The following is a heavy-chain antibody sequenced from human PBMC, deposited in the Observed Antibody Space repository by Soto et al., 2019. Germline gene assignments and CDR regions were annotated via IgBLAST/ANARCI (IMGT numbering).Heavy chain of an antibody. D-gene: IGHD3-22*01. V-gene: IGHV4-34*01. CDR2: INHSGST. CDR1: GGFFSGYY. Sequence: SETLSLTCAVYGGFFSGYYWSWIRQPPGKGLEWIGEINHSGSTNYNPSLRSRVTISVDTSKNQFSLKLSSVTAADTAVYYCASIRVSLYYFDYRGQGTLVTVS. J-gene: IGHJ4*02. CDR3: ASIRVSLYYFDY.